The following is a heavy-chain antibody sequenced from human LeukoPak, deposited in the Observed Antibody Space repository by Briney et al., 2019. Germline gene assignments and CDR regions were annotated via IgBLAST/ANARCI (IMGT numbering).Heavy chain of an antibody. Sequence: SETLSLTCSVSGGSISSSSYYWGWIRQPPGKGLEWIGSIYYSGNTYYNASLKSQVSISIDTSKNRFSLKLTSVTAADTAVYYCARQTGSGLFILPGGQGTLVTVSS. CDR3: ARQTGSGLFILP. V-gene: IGHV4-39*01. CDR2: IYYSGNT. D-gene: IGHD3/OR15-3a*01. J-gene: IGHJ4*02. CDR1: GGSISSSSYY.